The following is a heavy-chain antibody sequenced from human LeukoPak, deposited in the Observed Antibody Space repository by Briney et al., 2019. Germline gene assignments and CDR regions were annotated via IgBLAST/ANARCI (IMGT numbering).Heavy chain of an antibody. CDR1: GFTFSSYA. V-gene: IGHV3-23*01. J-gene: IGHJ4*02. D-gene: IGHD3-22*01. CDR2: ISGSGGST. CDR3: AKSITMIVVVRNFDY. Sequence: GGSLRLSCAASGFTFSSYAMSWVRQAPGKGLVWVSAISGSGGSTYYADSVKGRFTISRDNSKNTLYLQMNSLRAEDTAVYYCAKSITMIVVVRNFDYWGQGTLVTVSS.